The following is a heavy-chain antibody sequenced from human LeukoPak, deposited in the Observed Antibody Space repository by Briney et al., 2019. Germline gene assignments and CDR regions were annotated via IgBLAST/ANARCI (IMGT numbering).Heavy chain of an antibody. CDR2: IYYSGST. V-gene: IGHV4-59*08. D-gene: IGHD3-22*01. Sequence: SETLSLTCTVSGGSISSYYWSWIRQPPGKGLEWIGYIYYSGSTNYNPSLKSRVTISVDTSKNQFSLKLSSVTAADTAVYYCARHYYESSGYYVPGFFDYWGQGTLVTVSS. CDR3: ARHYYESSGYYVPGFFDY. J-gene: IGHJ4*02. CDR1: GGSISSYY.